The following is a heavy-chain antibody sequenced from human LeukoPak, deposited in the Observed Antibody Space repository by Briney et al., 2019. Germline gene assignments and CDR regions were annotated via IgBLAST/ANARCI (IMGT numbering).Heavy chain of an antibody. CDR1: GFTFSSYA. J-gene: IGHJ5*02. CDR2: ISGSGGST. D-gene: IGHD3-22*01. Sequence: GGSLRLSCAASGFTFSSYAMSWARQAPGKGLEWVSVISGSGGSTYYGDSVKGWFTISRDNSKNTLYLQMNSLRAEDTAVYFCAKAYDSSGYYRRWFDPWGQGTLVTVSS. CDR3: AKAYDSSGYYRRWFDP. V-gene: IGHV3-23*01.